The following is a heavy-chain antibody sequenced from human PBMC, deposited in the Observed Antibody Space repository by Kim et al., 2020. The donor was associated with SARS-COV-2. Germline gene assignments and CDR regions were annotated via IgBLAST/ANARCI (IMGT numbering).Heavy chain of an antibody. Sequence: ASVKVSCKASGYTFTSYAMHWVRQAPGQRLEWMGWINTGNGNTKYSQKFQGGLTITRDTSASTVYMELSSLRSEDTAVYYCARVAPLVVVAATRGGWFDPWGQGTLVTVSS. CDR2: INTGNGNT. CDR3: ARVAPLVVVAATRGGWFDP. V-gene: IGHV1-3*04. J-gene: IGHJ5*02. D-gene: IGHD2-15*01. CDR1: GYTFTSYA.